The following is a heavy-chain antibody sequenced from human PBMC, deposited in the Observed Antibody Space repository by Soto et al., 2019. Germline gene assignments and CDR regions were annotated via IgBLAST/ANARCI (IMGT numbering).Heavy chain of an antibody. J-gene: IGHJ6*02. CDR1: GYSISSGYY. CDR3: ARDWYYDFWSGYYTGYYGMDV. Sequence: SETLSLTCAVSGYSISSGYYWGWIRQPPGKGLEWIGSIYHSGSTYYNPSLKSRVTISVDTSKNQFSLKLSSVTATDTAVYYCARDWYYDFWSGYYTGYYGMDVWGQGTTVTVSS. V-gene: IGHV4-38-2*02. CDR2: IYHSGST. D-gene: IGHD3-3*01.